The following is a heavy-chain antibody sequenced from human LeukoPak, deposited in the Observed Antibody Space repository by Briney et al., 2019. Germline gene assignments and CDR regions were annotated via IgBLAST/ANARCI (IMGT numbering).Heavy chain of an antibody. V-gene: IGHV3-30-3*01. CDR2: ISYDGSKK. Sequence: GRSLRLSCAASGFTFSSYAMHWVRQAPGKGLEWVAVISYDGSKKYYADSVKGRFTISRDNSKNTLSLQMNSLRAEDTAVYYCARDFAVVPAADGAIYYYYRMDVWGQGTTVTVSS. CDR1: GFTFSSYA. CDR3: ARDFAVVPAADGAIYYYYRMDV. J-gene: IGHJ6*02. D-gene: IGHD2-2*01.